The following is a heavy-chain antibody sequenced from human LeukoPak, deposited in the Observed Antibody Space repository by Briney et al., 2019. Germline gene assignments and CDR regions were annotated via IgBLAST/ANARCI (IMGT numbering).Heavy chain of an antibody. CDR1: GYTFTSYG. J-gene: IGHJ4*02. V-gene: IGHV1-18*01. Sequence: ASVKVSXKASGYTFTSYGISWVRQAPGQGLEWMGWISAYNGNTNYAQKLQGRVTMTTDTSTSTAYMELRSLRSDDTAVYYCARDIAVAAIIPPYFDYWGQGTLVTVSS. CDR2: ISAYNGNT. CDR3: ARDIAVAAIIPPYFDY. D-gene: IGHD6-19*01.